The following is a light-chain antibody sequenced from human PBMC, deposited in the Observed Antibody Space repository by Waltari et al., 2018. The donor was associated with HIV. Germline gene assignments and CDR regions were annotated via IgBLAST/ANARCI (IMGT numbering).Light chain of an antibody. Sequence: QSVLTQSPSASGTPGQRVTISCSGGSSNIGSNGVNWYQQFPGTAPKLLIYSNNQRPSGFPDRFSGSKSGTSASLAISGLQSEDEATYYCATLDDSLNGPIFGGWTRLTVL. CDR2: SNN. V-gene: IGLV1-44*01. J-gene: IGLJ2*01. CDR3: ATLDDSLNGPI. CDR1: SSNIGSNG.